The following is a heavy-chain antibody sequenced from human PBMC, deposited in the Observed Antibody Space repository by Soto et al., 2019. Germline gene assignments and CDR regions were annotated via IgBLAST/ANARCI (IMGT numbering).Heavy chain of an antibody. CDR1: GFTFNDHY. CDR3: AKLGGSYFDY. CDR2: SRDKGHSYTT. Sequence: EVQLVESGGGLVQPGGSLRLSCAASGFTFNDHYVDWVRQAPGKGLEWVGRSRDKGHSYTTEYAASVKGRFTVSRDDSKNSLYLQMNSLKTEDTAVYYCAKLGGSYFDYWGQETLVTVSS. D-gene: IGHD1-26*01. J-gene: IGHJ4*02. V-gene: IGHV3-72*01.